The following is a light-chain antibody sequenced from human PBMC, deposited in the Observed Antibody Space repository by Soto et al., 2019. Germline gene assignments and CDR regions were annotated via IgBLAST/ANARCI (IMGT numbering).Light chain of an antibody. CDR3: MQSTQLPPT. J-gene: IGKJ5*01. V-gene: IGKV2D-29*02. CDR1: QSLLHNGGETF. CDR2: GVS. Sequence: VLTQTPLSLSVTPGQPASISCKSSQSLLHNGGETFLFWYLQKPGQSPQLLIYGVSNRFSGVPDRFSGSGSGTDFTLEISRVEAEDVGIYYCMQSTQLPPTFGQGTRLEIK.